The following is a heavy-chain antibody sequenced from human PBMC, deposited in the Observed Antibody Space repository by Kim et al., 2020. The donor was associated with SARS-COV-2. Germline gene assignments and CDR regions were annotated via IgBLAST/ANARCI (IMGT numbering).Heavy chain of an antibody. CDR1: GFTFRSYA. CDR2: ISYNVTNK. D-gene: IGHD1-26*01. J-gene: IGHJ2*01. CDR3: ARDSSLYSGSYVHWYFDL. Sequence: GGSLRLSCAASGFTFRSYAMHWVRQAPGKGLEWVSVISYNVTNKYYVDSVKGRVTISRDNSKNTLYLQMNSLRAEDTAVYYCARDSSLYSGSYVHWYFDLWGRGTLVTVSS. V-gene: IGHV3-30*04.